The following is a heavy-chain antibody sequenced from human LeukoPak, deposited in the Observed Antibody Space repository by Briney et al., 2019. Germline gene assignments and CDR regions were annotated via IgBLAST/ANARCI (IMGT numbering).Heavy chain of an antibody. CDR2: ISSSSSYI. CDR3: ARGYCSSTSCYSAGDY. Sequence: TTGGSLRLSCAASGFTFSSYSMNWVRQAPGKGLEWVSSISSSSSYIYYADSVKGRFTISRDNAKNSLYLQMNSLRAEDTAVYYCARGYCSSTSCYSAGDYWGQGTLVTVSS. CDR1: GFTFSSYS. D-gene: IGHD2-2*01. V-gene: IGHV3-21*01. J-gene: IGHJ4*02.